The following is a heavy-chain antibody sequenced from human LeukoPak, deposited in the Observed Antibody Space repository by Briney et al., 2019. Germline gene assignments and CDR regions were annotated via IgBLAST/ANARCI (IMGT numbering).Heavy chain of an antibody. J-gene: IGHJ3*02. CDR3: ARGLQENLAWLQAFSAFDI. Sequence: ASVKVSCKASGYSFTTYGISWVRQAPGQGLEWMGWISAYNGNTNYAQKLQGRVTMTTDTSTSTAYMELRSLRSDDTAVYYCARGLQENLAWLQAFSAFDIWGQGTMVTVSS. D-gene: IGHD5-12*01. CDR1: GYSFTTYG. CDR2: ISAYNGNT. V-gene: IGHV1-18*01.